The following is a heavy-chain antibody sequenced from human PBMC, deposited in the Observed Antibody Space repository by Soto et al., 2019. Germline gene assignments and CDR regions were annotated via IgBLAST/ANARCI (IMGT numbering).Heavy chain of an antibody. CDR1: GYSFSNYW. CDR3: ARRAVGYFDSSGYYYYYGMDV. D-gene: IGHD3-22*01. V-gene: IGHV5-51*01. Sequence: PGGSLKISCKGSGYSFSNYWIRWGRPMPRKSPEGMGIIYPGDSDTRYSPSFQGQVTISADKSINTAYLQWSSLKASDTAMYYCARRAVGYFDSSGYYYYYGMDVWGQGTTVTVSS. J-gene: IGHJ6*02. CDR2: IYPGDSDT.